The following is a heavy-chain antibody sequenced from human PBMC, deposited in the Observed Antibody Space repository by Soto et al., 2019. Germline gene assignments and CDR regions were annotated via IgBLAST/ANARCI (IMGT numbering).Heavy chain of an antibody. CDR1: GFTFSSYG. CDR3: ARGPYYFDY. V-gene: IGHV3-33*01. CDR2: IWYDGSNK. J-gene: IGHJ4*02. Sequence: QVQLVESGGGVVQPGRSLRLSCAASGFTFSSYGMHWVRQAPGKGLEWVAVIWYDGSNKYYADSVKGRFTISRDNSKNTLYLQMNSLRAEDTAVYYCARGPYYFDYWGQGTLFTVSS.